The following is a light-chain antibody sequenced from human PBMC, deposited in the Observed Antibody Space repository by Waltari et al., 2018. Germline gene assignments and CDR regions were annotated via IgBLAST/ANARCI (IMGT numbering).Light chain of an antibody. Sequence: DIQMTQSPSSLSASVGDRVIITCRASQNIEIYLSWYQQKPGKAPKLLISVASSLQGGVPSRFSGTGSGTNFTLTLSSLQAEDFGTYYCQQSHTSPFSFGPGSNVDLK. CDR1: QNIEIY. V-gene: IGKV1-39*01. CDR3: QQSHTSPFS. J-gene: IGKJ3*01. CDR2: VAS.